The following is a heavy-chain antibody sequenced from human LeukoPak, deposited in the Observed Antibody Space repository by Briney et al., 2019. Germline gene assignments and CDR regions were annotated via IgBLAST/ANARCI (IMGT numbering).Heavy chain of an antibody. CDR2: IYHSGST. Sequence: PSETLSLTCTVSGGSISSYYWSWIRQPPGKGLEWIGEIYHSGSTNYNPSLKSRVTISVDKSKNQFSLKLSSVTAADTAVYYCARDLGYCSGGSCGWFDPWGQGTLVTVSS. D-gene: IGHD2-15*01. CDR1: GGSISSYY. CDR3: ARDLGYCSGGSCGWFDP. J-gene: IGHJ5*02. V-gene: IGHV4-59*12.